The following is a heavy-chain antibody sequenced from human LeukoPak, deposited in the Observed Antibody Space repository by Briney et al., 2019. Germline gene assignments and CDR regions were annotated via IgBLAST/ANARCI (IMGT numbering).Heavy chain of an antibody. J-gene: IGHJ5*02. V-gene: IGHV5-51*01. Sequence: GASLKISCKVSGYSFTTYWIGWMRQMPGRGLEWMGIIYTGDSATRYSPSFQGQVTFSADRSINTAYLQWSSLKASDTAMYYCAKHGSGYEPDHWGQGTLVTVSS. CDR1: GYSFTTYW. CDR3: AKHGSGYEPDH. CDR2: IYTGDSAT. D-gene: IGHD5-12*01.